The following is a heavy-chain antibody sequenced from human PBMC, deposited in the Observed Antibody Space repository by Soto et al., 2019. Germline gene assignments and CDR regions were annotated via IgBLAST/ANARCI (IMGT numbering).Heavy chain of an antibody. D-gene: IGHD3-9*01. V-gene: IGHV4-30-4*01. J-gene: IGHJ6*01. Sequence: QVRLQASGPRRVRPSQTLSLTCSVSGGSIDSTNYYWTWIRQLPGKGPEWIGNIYYTGTTFYNPSLKSRLTISMDTSRNQFALQLTSVTAADTSVYFCARDQGYLDFSTASHYYYPMDVWGQWTTVTVSS. CDR3: ARDQGYLDFSTASHYYYPMDV. CDR1: GGSIDSTNYY. CDR2: IYYTGTT.